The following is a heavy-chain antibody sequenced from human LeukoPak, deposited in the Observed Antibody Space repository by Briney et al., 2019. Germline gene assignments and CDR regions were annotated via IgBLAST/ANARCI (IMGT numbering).Heavy chain of an antibody. CDR2: ISYDGSNK. D-gene: IGHD1-26*01. Sequence: GGSLRLSCAASGFTFSSYAMHWVRQAPGKGLEWVAVISYDGSNKYYADSVKGRFTISRDNSKNTLYLQMNSLRAEDTAVYYCVTTSPWDYWGQGTLVTVSS. V-gene: IGHV3-30-3*01. J-gene: IGHJ4*02. CDR1: GFTFSSYA. CDR3: VTTSPWDY.